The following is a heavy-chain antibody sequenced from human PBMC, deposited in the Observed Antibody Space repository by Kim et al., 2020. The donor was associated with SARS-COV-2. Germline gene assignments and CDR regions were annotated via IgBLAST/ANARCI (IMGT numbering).Heavy chain of an antibody. CDR1: GFTFSSYS. CDR2: ISSSSSYI. V-gene: IGHV3-21*01. CDR3: ARGNSARYCSGGSCYAYNWFDP. Sequence: GGSLRLSCAASGFTFSSYSMNWVRQAPGKGLEWVSSISSSSSYIYYADSVKGRFTISRDNAKNSLYLQMNSLRAEDTAVYYCARGNSARYCSGGSCYAYNWFDPWGQGTLVTVSS. J-gene: IGHJ5*02. D-gene: IGHD2-15*01.